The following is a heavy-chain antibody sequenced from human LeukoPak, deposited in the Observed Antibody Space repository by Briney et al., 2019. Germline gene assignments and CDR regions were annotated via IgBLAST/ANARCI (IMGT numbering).Heavy chain of an antibody. CDR1: GFTFGRYG. V-gene: IGHV3-30*02. Sequence: GGSLRLSCAAAGFTFGRYGMHWVRQAPGKGLEWVAFIRDEGSNKYYADSVKGRFTISRDNSKNTLYLQMNSLRAEDTAVYYCAKAPPLVAYYFDYWGQGTLVTVSS. D-gene: IGHD3-9*01. J-gene: IGHJ4*02. CDR2: IRDEGSNK. CDR3: AKAPPLVAYYFDY.